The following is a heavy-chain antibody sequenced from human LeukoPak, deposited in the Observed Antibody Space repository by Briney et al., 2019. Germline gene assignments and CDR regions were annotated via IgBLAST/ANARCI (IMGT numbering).Heavy chain of an antibody. Sequence: ASVKVSCKTPGYTFTSYGISWVRQAPGQGLEWMGWISAYNGNTNYAPKLQGRVTMTTDTSTSTAYMELRSLRSDDTAVYYCARESGYVLPADYWGQGTLVTVSS. J-gene: IGHJ4*02. CDR1: GYTFTSYG. CDR3: ARESGYVLPADY. CDR2: ISAYNGNT. V-gene: IGHV1-18*01. D-gene: IGHD5-12*01.